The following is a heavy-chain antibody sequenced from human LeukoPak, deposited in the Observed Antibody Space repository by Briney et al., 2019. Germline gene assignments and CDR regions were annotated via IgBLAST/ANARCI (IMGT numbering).Heavy chain of an antibody. Sequence: SETLSLTCAVYGGSFSGYYWSWIRQSPGKGLEWIGEINHSGSTNYNPSLKSRVTISVDTSKNQFSLKLSSVTAADTAVYYCASQPSGYSYGWGWFDYWGQGTLVTVSS. D-gene: IGHD5-18*01. V-gene: IGHV4-34*01. CDR1: GGSFSGYY. CDR2: INHSGST. CDR3: ASQPSGYSYGWGWFDY. J-gene: IGHJ4*02.